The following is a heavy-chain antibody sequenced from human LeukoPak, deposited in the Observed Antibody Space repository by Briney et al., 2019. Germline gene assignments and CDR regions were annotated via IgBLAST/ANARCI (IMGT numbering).Heavy chain of an antibody. CDR1: GFSFSSNW. V-gene: IGHV3-74*01. D-gene: IGHD5-12*01. CDR3: ARGEYSGNDYNY. CDR2: INSGGSST. J-gene: IGHJ4*02. Sequence: GGSLRLSCAASGFSFSSNWMHWVRQAPGKGLVWVSRINSGGSSTSYADSVKGRFTISRDNAKNTLYLQMNSLRAEDTAVYYCARGEYSGNDYNYWGQGTLVTVSS.